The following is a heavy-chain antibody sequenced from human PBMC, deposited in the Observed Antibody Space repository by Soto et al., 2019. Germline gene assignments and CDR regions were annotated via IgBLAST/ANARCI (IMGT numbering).Heavy chain of an antibody. V-gene: IGHV3-48*01. D-gene: IGHD2-2*01. J-gene: IGHJ5*02. Sequence: GGSLRLSCAASGFTFSTSSMNWVRQAPGKGLEWVSYISSGGTIYYADSVKGRFTISRDNAKNSLYLQMNSLRAEDTAVYYCTTSLYCSTNGCSTPWGQGTRVTFSS. CDR3: TTSLYCSTNGCSTP. CDR2: ISSGGTI. CDR1: GFTFSTSS.